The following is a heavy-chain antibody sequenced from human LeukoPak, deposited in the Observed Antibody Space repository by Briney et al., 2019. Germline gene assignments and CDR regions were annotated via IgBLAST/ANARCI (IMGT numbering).Heavy chain of an antibody. V-gene: IGHV4-59*08. J-gene: IGHJ6*02. CDR1: GGSISSYY. CDR2: IYYSGST. D-gene: IGHD6-19*01. CDR3: ARACLSGWYGNYYYGMDV. Sequence: SETLSLTCTVSGGSISSYYWSWIRQPPGKGLEWIGYIYYSGSTNYNPSLKSRVTISVDTSKNQFSLKLSSVTAADTAVYYCARACLSGWYGNYYYGMDVWGQGTTVTVSS.